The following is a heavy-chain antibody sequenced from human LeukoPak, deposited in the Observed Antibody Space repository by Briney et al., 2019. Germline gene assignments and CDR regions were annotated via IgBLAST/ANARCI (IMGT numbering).Heavy chain of an antibody. CDR3: ARGGRGFWGVIYGMDV. V-gene: IGHV1-69*13. CDR2: IIPIFGTA. D-gene: IGHD3-16*01. Sequence: ASVKVSCKASGGTLSSYAISWVRQAPGQGLEWMGGIIPIFGTANYAQKFQGRVTITADESTSTAYMELSSLRSEDTAVDYWARGGRGFWGVIYGMDVWGKGTTVTVSS. J-gene: IGHJ6*04. CDR1: GGTLSSYA.